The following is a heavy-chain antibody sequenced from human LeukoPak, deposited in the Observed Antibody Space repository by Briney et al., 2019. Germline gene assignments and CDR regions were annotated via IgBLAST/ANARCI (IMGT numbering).Heavy chain of an antibody. CDR2: IYYSGST. CDR3: ARHPSGRMWLQQGGWFDP. CDR1: GGSISSYY. V-gene: IGHV4-59*08. D-gene: IGHD5-24*01. Sequence: SETLSLTCTVSGGSISSYYWSWIRQPPGKGLEWIGYIYYSGSTNYNPSLKSRVTISVDTSKNQFSLKLTSVTAADTAVYYCARHPSGRMWLQQGGWFDPWGQGTLVTVSS. J-gene: IGHJ5*02.